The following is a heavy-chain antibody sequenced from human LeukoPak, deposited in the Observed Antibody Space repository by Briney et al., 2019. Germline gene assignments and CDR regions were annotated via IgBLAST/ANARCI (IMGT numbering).Heavy chain of an antibody. J-gene: IGHJ4*02. V-gene: IGHV1-69*04. Sequence: SVKVSCKASGGTFSSYAISWVRQAPGQGLEWMGRIIPILGIANYAQKFQGRVTITADKSTSTAYMELSSLRSEDTAVYYCARADYGGNPNLDDCWGQGTLVTVSS. D-gene: IGHD4-23*01. CDR3: ARADYGGNPNLDDC. CDR2: IIPILGIA. CDR1: GGTFSSYA.